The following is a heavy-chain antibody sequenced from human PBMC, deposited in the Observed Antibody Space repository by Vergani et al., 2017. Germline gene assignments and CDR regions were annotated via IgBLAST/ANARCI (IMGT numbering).Heavy chain of an antibody. V-gene: IGHV3-30*18. D-gene: IGHD6-13*01. CDR2: VSYDGSDK. CDR3: AKDRHWVAAAGYYFDY. Sequence: QVQLVESGGGVVQPGRSLRLSCAVSGFTFSTYGMHWVRQAPGKGLEWVAHVSYDGSDKYYADSVKGRFTISRDNSKNTLYLQMNSLRAEDTAVYYCAKDRHWVAAAGYYFDYWGQGTLVTVSS. J-gene: IGHJ4*02. CDR1: GFTFSTYG.